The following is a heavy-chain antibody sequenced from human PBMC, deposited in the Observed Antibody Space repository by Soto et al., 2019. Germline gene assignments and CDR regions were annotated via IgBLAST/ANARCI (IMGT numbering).Heavy chain of an antibody. CDR1: GGSIGGYY. J-gene: IGHJ4*02. V-gene: IGHV4-59*01. D-gene: IGHD3-22*01. CDR2: ISFTGTT. Sequence: SETLSLTCTVSGGSIGGYYWNWIRQSPGEGLEWVGYISFTGTTKYNPSLRGRVTISLDTSKNQFSLILTSVTAADTAMYYCARSDSSGYSLWGQGILVTVSS. CDR3: ARSDSSGYSL.